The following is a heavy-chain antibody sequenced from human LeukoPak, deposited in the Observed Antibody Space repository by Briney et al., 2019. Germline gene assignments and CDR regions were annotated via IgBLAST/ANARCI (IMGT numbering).Heavy chain of an antibody. D-gene: IGHD1-26*01. Sequence: SVKVSCKASGGTFSSYAISLVRQAPGQGLECMGGIIPIFGTANYAQKFQGRVTITADESTSTAYMELSSLRSEDTAVYYCASPISLNSGSYLRFDYWGQGTLVTVSS. V-gene: IGHV1-69*13. CDR3: ASPISLNSGSYLRFDY. J-gene: IGHJ4*02. CDR2: IIPIFGTA. CDR1: GGTFSSYA.